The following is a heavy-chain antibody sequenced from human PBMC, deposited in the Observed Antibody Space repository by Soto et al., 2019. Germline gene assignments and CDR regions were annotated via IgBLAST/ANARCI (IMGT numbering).Heavy chain of an antibody. V-gene: IGHV1-69*02. CDR1: GGTFSSYT. CDR3: ARSLGGAVAYLDYYYYGMDV. Sequence: QVQLVQSGAEVKKPGSSVKVSCKASGGTFSSYTISWVRQAPGQGLEWMGRIIPILGIANYAQKFQGRVTITADKSTSTAYMELSSLRSEDTAVYYCARSLGGAVAYLDYYYYGMDVWGQGTTVTVSS. D-gene: IGHD6-19*01. J-gene: IGHJ6*02. CDR2: IIPILGIA.